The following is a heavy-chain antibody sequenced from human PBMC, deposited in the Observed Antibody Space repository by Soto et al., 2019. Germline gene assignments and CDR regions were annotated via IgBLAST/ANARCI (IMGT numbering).Heavy chain of an antibody. J-gene: IGHJ4*02. CDR1: GFTFSSYG. CDR3: AKDGITGTMGY. Sequence: QVQLVESGGGVVQPGRSLRLSGAASGFTFSSYGMHWVRQAPGKGLEWVAVISYDGSNKYYADSVKGRFTISRDNSKNTLYLQMNSLRAEDTAVYYCAKDGITGTMGYWGQGTLVTVSS. D-gene: IGHD1-7*01. V-gene: IGHV3-30*18. CDR2: ISYDGSNK.